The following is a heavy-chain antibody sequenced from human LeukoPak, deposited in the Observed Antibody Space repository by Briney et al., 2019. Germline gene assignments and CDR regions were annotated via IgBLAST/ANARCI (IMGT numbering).Heavy chain of an antibody. CDR1: GFTFSSDW. CDR3: TREYMTYDY. D-gene: IGHD1-14*01. J-gene: IGHJ4*02. CDR2: INTAGSTT. V-gene: IGHV3-74*01. Sequence: GGSLRLSCAASGFTFSSDWMHWVRQAPGKGLVWVSHINTAGSTTTYADCVKGRFTISRDNAKNTLYLQMNSLRAEDTAVYYCTREYMTYDYWGQGALVTVSS.